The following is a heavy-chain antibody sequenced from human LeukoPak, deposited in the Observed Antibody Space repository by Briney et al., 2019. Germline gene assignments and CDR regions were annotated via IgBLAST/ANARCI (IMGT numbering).Heavy chain of an antibody. J-gene: IGHJ4*02. D-gene: IGHD3-22*01. CDR1: GGSISSYS. Sequence: SETLSLTCTVSGGSISSYSWSWIRQPPGKGLEWIGYIYYSGSTNYNPSLKSRVTISVDTSKNQFSLKLSSVTAADTAVYYCARARITMIVGEFDYWGQGTLVTVSS. CDR3: ARARITMIVGEFDY. V-gene: IGHV4-59*08. CDR2: IYYSGST.